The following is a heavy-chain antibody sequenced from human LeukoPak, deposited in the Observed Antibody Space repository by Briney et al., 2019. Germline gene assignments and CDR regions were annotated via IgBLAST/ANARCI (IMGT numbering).Heavy chain of an antibody. J-gene: IGHJ4*02. CDR3: ARSLYGSGSYDKGDGYFDY. D-gene: IGHD3-10*01. V-gene: IGHV3-7*01. Sequence: GRSLRLSCAASGFTFSSHWMTWVRQALGKGLEWVATIKQDGNEKQYVDSVKGRFTISRDNAKNSLYLQMNSLRAEDTAVYYCARSLYGSGSYDKGDGYFDYWGQGTLVTVSS. CDR1: GFTFSSHW. CDR2: IKQDGNEK.